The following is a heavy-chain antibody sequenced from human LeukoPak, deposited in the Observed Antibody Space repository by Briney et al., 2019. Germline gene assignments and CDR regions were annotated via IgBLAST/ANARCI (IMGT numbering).Heavy chain of an antibody. D-gene: IGHD6-13*01. Sequence: SETLSLTCTVSGGPISSSSYYWGWIRQPPGKGLEWIGSIYYSGSTYYNPSLKSRVTISVDTSKNQFSLKLSSVTAADTAVYYCAREVVAAPGTVDYWGQGTLVTVSS. V-gene: IGHV4-39*07. CDR2: IYYSGST. J-gene: IGHJ4*01. CDR3: AREVVAAPGTVDY. CDR1: GGPISSSSYY.